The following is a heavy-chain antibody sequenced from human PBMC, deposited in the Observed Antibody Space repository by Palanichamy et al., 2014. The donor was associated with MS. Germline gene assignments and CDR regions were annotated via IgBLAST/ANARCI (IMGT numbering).Heavy chain of an antibody. D-gene: IGHD2-15*01. CDR2: ITYSGGST. CDR3: ATHSRFSPYYFDY. Sequence: EVQLLESGGGLVQPGGSLRLSCAASGFTFSSYAMSWVRQAPGKGLECVSVITYSGGSTYYADSVKGRFTISRDNSKNTLYLQMSSLRAEDTAVYYCATHSRFSPYYFDYWGQGTLVTVSS. CDR1: GFTFSSYA. V-gene: IGHV3-23*01. J-gene: IGHJ4*02.